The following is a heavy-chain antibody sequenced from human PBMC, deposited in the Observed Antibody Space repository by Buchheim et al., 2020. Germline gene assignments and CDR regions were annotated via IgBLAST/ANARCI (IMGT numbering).Heavy chain of an antibody. D-gene: IGHD5-24*01. CDR3: ARDRDAYDGYFYYSLDV. V-gene: IGHV3-33*01. CDR1: GFTFSTYG. Sequence: QVQVVESGGGVVQPGRSLRLSCAASGFTFSTYGMHWVRQAPGQGLEWVVALWYAGTNKYYADSVQGRFTISRDHSKNRLYLQMNSLRAEDTAVYYCARDRDAYDGYFYYSLDVWGQGTT. CDR2: LWYAGTNK. J-gene: IGHJ6*02.